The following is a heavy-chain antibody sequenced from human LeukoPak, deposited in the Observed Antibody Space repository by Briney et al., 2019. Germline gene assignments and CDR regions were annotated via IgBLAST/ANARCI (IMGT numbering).Heavy chain of an antibody. CDR1: GYTFTSYG. Sequence: ASVKVSCKASGYTFTSYGISWVRQAPGQGLEWMGWISAYNGNTNYAQKLQGRVTMTTDTSTSTAYMELRSLRSDDTAVYYCARTKYCTNGVCYEARPLRWFDPWGQGTLVTVSS. CDR2: ISAYNGNT. V-gene: IGHV1-18*01. D-gene: IGHD2-8*01. J-gene: IGHJ5*02. CDR3: ARTKYCTNGVCYEARPLRWFDP.